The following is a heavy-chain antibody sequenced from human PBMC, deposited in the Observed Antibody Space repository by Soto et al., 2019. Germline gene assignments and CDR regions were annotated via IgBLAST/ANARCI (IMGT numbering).Heavy chain of an antibody. D-gene: IGHD3-3*01. CDR2: ISYDGSDK. CDR3: AKETEVWSGFYYYYYGMDV. V-gene: IGHV3-30*18. J-gene: IGHJ6*02. Sequence: QVQLVESGGGVVQPGRSLRLSCAASGFTFSSFVMHWVRQAPGKGLEWVAVISYDGSDKYYADSVKGRFTISRDKSKNTLYLQMNSLRAEDTAVYYCAKETEVWSGFYYYYYGMDVWGQGTTVTVSS. CDR1: GFTFSSFV.